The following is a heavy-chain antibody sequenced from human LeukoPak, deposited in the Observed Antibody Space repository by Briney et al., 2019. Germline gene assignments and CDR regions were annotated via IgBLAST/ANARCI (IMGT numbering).Heavy chain of an antibody. CDR2: ISSSSRSI. J-gene: IGHJ6*02. CDR1: GFTFSIYN. V-gene: IGHV3-48*02. Sequence: GGSLRLSCAAAGFTFSIYNMNWVRQASGKGLEWVSYISSSSRSIYYADSVKGRFTISRDNAKNSLFLQMNSLRDEDTAVYYCCVAPGDYRNPMHVWGQGTTVTVSS. D-gene: IGHD4-17*01. CDR3: CVAPGDYRNPMHV.